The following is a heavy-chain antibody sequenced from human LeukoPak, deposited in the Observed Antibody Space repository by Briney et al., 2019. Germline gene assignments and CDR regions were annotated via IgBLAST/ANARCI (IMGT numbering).Heavy chain of an antibody. V-gene: IGHV1-69*13. J-gene: IGHJ4*02. Sequence: GASVKVSCKASGGTFSSYAISWVRQAPGQGLEWMGGIIPIFGTANYAQKFQGRVTITADESTSTAYMELSSLRSEDTAVYYCARLNSGSHAAEYYFDYWGQGTLVTVSS. CDR1: GGTFSSYA. CDR3: ARLNSGSHAAEYYFDY. D-gene: IGHD1-26*01. CDR2: IIPIFGTA.